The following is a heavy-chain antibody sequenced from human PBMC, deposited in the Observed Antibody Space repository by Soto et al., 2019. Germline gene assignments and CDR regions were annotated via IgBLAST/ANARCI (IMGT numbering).Heavy chain of an antibody. CDR1: GGSIISGPYS. Sequence: PSETLSLTCSVSGGSIISGPYSWGWIRKPPGKGLEWIGTFHYSGRTYYSPSLESRVTISVDTSKNQFSLKVSSVTAADTAVFYCARLAGYCSGTSCYGYYGMDVWGQGTTVTVSS. D-gene: IGHD2-2*01. J-gene: IGHJ6*02. CDR2: FHYSGRT. CDR3: ARLAGYCSGTSCYGYYGMDV. V-gene: IGHV4-39*01.